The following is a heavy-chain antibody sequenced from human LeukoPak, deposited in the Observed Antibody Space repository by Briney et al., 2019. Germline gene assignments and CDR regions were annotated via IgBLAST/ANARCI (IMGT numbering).Heavy chain of an antibody. CDR2: ISGSGGST. CDR3: AKDASYDYVWGSYRPNWFDP. CDR1: GYTFSSYA. J-gene: IGHJ5*02. D-gene: IGHD3-16*02. V-gene: IGHV3-23*01. Sequence: HPGGSLRLSCAASGYTFSSYAMSWVRQAPGKGLEWVSAISGSGGSTYYADSVKGRFTISRDNSKNTLYLQMNSLRAEDTAVYYCAKDASYDYVWGSYRPNWFDPWGQGTLVTVSS.